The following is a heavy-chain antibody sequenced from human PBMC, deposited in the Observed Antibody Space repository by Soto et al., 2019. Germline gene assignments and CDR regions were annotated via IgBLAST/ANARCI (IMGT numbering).Heavy chain of an antibody. J-gene: IGHJ4*02. V-gene: IGHV3-30*18. CDR3: AKDVDITMIVVVMGGFDY. D-gene: IGHD3-22*01. CDR1: GFTFSSYG. CDR2: ISYDGSNK. Sequence: ESGGGVVQPGRSLRLSCAASGFTFSSYGMHWVRQAPGKGLEWVAVISYDGSNKYYADSVKGRFTISRDNSKNTLYLQMNSLRAEDTAVYYCAKDVDITMIVVVMGGFDYWGQGTLVTVSS.